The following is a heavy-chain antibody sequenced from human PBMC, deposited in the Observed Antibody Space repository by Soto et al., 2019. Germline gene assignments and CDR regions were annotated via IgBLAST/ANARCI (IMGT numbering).Heavy chain of an antibody. V-gene: IGHV1-2*04. CDR2: INPNSGGT. CDR3: ARDSSTYVWGSYRPNWFDP. J-gene: IGHJ5*02. D-gene: IGHD3-16*02. Sequence: GASVKVSCKASGYTFTGYYMHWVRQAPGQGLEWMGWINPNSGGTNYAQKFQGWVTMTRDTSISTAYMELSRLRSDDTAVYYCARDSSTYVWGSYRPNWFDPWGKGTLVTVSS. CDR1: GYTFTGYY.